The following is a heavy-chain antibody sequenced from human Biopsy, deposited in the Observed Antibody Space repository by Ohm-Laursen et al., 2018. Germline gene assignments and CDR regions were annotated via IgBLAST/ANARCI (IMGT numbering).Heavy chain of an antibody. CDR3: SAGGGDFYYNGMDV. Sequence: GSLRLSCTASGFPFHNYAMNWVRQAPRKGLEWVGRIKSKFDGETTDYAAPVKGRFIISRDDSKSTLFLQMNSLKVEDTGVYFCSAGGGDFYYNGMDVWGQGTTVTVSS. D-gene: IGHD3-16*01. J-gene: IGHJ6*02. V-gene: IGHV3-15*01. CDR1: GFPFHNYA. CDR2: IKSKFDGETT.